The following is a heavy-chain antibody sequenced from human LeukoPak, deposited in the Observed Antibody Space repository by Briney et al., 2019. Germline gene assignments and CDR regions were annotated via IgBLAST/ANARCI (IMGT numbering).Heavy chain of an antibody. CDR1: EFTFSNYA. D-gene: IGHD1-14*01. J-gene: IGHJ5*02. CDR3: AKGSGINHFHWIDP. V-gene: IGHV3-23*01. CDR2: ISGGGGST. Sequence: GGSLRLSCAASEFTFSNYAMNWVRQAPGKGLEWVSGISGGGGSTYYADSVKGRFTISRDNSKNTLYLQMDSLRAEDTALYYCAKGSGINHFHWIDPWGQGTLVTVSS.